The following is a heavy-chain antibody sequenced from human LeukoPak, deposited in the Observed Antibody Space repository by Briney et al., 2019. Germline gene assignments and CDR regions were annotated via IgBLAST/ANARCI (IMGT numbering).Heavy chain of an antibody. Sequence: SETLSLTCAVYGGPFSGHYWGWIRQPPGKGLEWIGSIYYSGSTYYNPSLKSRVTISVDTSKNQFSLKLSSVTAADTAVYYCARLGTYCSSTSCYPYYFDYWGQGTLVTVSS. D-gene: IGHD2-2*01. CDR3: ARLGTYCSSTSCYPYYFDY. CDR1: GGPFSGHY. V-gene: IGHV4-39*01. J-gene: IGHJ4*02. CDR2: IYYSGST.